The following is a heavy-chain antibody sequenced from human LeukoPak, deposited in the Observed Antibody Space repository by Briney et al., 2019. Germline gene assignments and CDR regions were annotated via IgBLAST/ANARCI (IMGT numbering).Heavy chain of an antibody. J-gene: IGHJ4*02. D-gene: IGHD6-13*01. Sequence: ASVKVSCKASGYTFTGYYMHWVRQAPGQGLEWMGWINPNSGGTNYAQKFQGRVTMTRDTSISTAYMELSRLRSDDTAVYYCARDRSSRWYSPTFDYWGQGTLVTVSS. CDR3: ARDRSSRWYSPTFDY. CDR2: INPNSGGT. V-gene: IGHV1-2*02. CDR1: GYTFTGYY.